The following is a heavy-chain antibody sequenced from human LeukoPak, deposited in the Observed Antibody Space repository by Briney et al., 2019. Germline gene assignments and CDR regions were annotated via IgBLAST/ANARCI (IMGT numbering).Heavy chain of an antibody. D-gene: IGHD3-3*01. V-gene: IGHV3-53*01. CDR2: IYSGGST. CDR1: GFTVSSNY. CDR3: ANGPADDFWSGYLGY. J-gene: IGHJ4*02. Sequence: GGSLRLSCAASGFTVSSNYMSWVRQAPGKGLEWVSVIYSGGSTYYADSVKGRFTISRDNSKNTLYLQMNSLRAEDTAVYYCANGPADDFWSGYLGYWGQGTLVTVSS.